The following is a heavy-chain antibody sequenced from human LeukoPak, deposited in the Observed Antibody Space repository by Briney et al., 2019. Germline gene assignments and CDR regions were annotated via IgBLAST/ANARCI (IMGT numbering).Heavy chain of an antibody. D-gene: IGHD7-27*01. Sequence: SETLSLTCTVSGASISDYYWSWIRQPPGKGLEWIGFFSNSGTTNYNPSLKSRVTMSVDTSKNQFSLKLSSVTAADTALYYCARGSNWGDYWGQGTLVTVSS. CDR3: ARGSNWGDY. CDR1: GASISDYY. V-gene: IGHV4-59*12. J-gene: IGHJ4*02. CDR2: FSNSGTT.